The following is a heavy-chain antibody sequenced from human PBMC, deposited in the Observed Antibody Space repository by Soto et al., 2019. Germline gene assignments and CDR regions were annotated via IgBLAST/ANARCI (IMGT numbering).Heavy chain of an antibody. V-gene: IGHV3-15*07. CDR2: IKSKTDDATT. CDR1: GFTFSNAW. Sequence: PGGSLRLSCAASGFTFSNAWMNLVRQAPGRGLEWVGRIKSKTDDATTDYAAPVKGRFTISRDDSKNTLYLQMNSLKTEDTAVYYCTTSGHPNWGQGTLVTVSS. J-gene: IGHJ4*02. CDR3: TTSGHPN. D-gene: IGHD6-25*01.